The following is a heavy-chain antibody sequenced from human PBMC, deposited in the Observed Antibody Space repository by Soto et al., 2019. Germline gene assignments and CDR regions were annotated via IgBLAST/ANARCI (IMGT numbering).Heavy chain of an antibody. J-gene: IGHJ6*02. V-gene: IGHV4-39*01. Sequence: SETLSLTCTVSGGAISSSNYYWCWIRQPPGKGLEWIGSMYYSGSTYYNPSLKSRVTISADTSKNQFSQKLGSVTAADTAVYYCARARGNYYYYGMDVWGQGTTVTVSS. CDR3: ARARGNYYYYGMDV. CDR2: MYYSGST. CDR1: GGAISSSNYY. D-gene: IGHD1-26*01.